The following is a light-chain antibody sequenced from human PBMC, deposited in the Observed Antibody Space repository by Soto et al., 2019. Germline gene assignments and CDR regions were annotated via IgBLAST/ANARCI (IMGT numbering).Light chain of an antibody. V-gene: IGLV2-14*03. CDR1: ISDVGGYNF. Sequence: QSALTQPASVSGSPGQSITISCTGTISDVGGYNFVSWYQQYPGKAPKLMICDVSNRPSGVSNRFSGSKSGNTASLTISGLQAEDEADYYCSSFKGSNYVFRTGTKVTVL. J-gene: IGLJ1*01. CDR3: SSFKGSNYV. CDR2: DVS.